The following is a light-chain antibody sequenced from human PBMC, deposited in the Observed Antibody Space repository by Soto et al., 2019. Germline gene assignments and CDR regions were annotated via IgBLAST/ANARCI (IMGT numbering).Light chain of an antibody. CDR3: QSYDNSLLAYV. V-gene: IGLV1-40*01. Sequence: QSVLTQPPSVSGAPVQRLTISCAWTSSNIGAGFDVHWSQQLPGTAPKLLIYANDDRPSWVPDRFSGSTSGTSASLAITGLQAEDAADYYCQSYDNSLLAYVFGGGTQLTVL. CDR1: SSNIGAGFD. J-gene: IGLJ7*01. CDR2: AND.